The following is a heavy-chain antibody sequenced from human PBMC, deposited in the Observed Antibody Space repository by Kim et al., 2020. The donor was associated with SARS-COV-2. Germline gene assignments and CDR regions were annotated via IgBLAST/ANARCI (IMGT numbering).Heavy chain of an antibody. Sequence: GGSLRLSCAASGFTFSSYAMSWVRQAPGKGLEWVSAISGSGGSTYYADSVKGRFTISRDNSKNTLYLQMNSLRAEDTAVYYCAKDRAYCGGDCSIGMDVWGQGTTVTVSS. CDR2: ISGSGGST. V-gene: IGHV3-23*01. CDR3: AKDRAYCGGDCSIGMDV. D-gene: IGHD2-21*02. J-gene: IGHJ6*02. CDR1: GFTFSSYA.